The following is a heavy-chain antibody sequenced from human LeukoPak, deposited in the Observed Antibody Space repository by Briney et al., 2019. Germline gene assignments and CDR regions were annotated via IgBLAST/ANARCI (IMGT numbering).Heavy chain of an antibody. D-gene: IGHD2-15*01. J-gene: IGHJ4*02. CDR2: IYYSGST. V-gene: IGHV4-39*01. CDR3: ARQEDSVVVVAGGYFDY. Sequence: PSETLSLTRTVSGGSISSSSYYWVWIRQPPGKGLEWIGSIYYSGSTYYNPSLKSRVTISVDTSKNQFSLKLSSVTAADTAVYYCARQEDSVVVVAGGYFDYWGQGTLVTVSS. CDR1: GGSISSSSYY.